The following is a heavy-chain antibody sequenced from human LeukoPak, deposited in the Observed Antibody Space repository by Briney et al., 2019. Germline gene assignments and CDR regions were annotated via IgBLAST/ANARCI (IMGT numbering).Heavy chain of an antibody. V-gene: IGHV4-59*08. J-gene: IGHJ5*02. CDR3: ARYRCSSTSCYWGNWFDP. D-gene: IGHD2-2*01. Sequence: SETLSLTCTVSGGSMSPYHWGWIRQPPGKGLEWTGYIYYSGSTNYNPSLNSRVTISVDTSKNQFSLKLSSVTAADTAVYYCARYRCSSTSCYWGNWFDPWGQGTLVTVSS. CDR1: GGSMSPYH. CDR2: IYYSGST.